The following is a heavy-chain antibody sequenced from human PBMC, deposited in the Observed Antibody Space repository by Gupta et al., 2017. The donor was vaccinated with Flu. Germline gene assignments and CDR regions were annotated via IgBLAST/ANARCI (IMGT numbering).Heavy chain of an antibody. CDR2: ISGNAVST. J-gene: IGHJ4*01. V-gene: IGHV3-23*01. CDR3: AKAYYGSGGYGPPYYFDY. Sequence: EVQLLDSGGGLVQPGGSLRLSCAASGFTFSSYALTWVRQAPGKGLEWVSVISGNAVSTYYGGSVKGRFNISRDNSKDTVYLPMDRLRGEDTAGNYCAKAYYGSGGYGPPYYFDYWGQGTLVTVSS. D-gene: IGHD3-10*01. CDR1: GFTFSSYA.